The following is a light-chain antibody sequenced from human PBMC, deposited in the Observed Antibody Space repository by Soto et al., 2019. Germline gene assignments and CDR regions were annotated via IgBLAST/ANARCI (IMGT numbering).Light chain of an antibody. CDR2: DAS. CDR3: QQYNSYSRT. J-gene: IGKJ1*01. Sequence: DIQLTQSHYTLSASVGDRVTITCLASQSISNWLAWYQQKPGKAPKLLIYDASSLESGVSLRFSGSGSGTEFTLTISSLQPDDFATYYCQQYNSYSRTFGQGTKVHIK. V-gene: IGKV1-5*01. CDR1: QSISNW.